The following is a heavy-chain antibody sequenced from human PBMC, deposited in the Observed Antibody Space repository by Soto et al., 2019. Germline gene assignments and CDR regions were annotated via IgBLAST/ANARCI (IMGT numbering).Heavy chain of an antibody. J-gene: IGHJ4*02. V-gene: IGHV5-51*01. Sequence: PGESLKISCEGSGYIFTSYWIGWVRLMPGKGLEWMGIIYPGDSDTRYSPSFQGQVTISAVKSICTAYLQWNSLKASDTAMSFCARLEHFDTSAGSTGDFEYWGQGTLVTVCS. CDR3: ARLEHFDTSAGSTGDFEY. CDR2: IYPGDSDT. CDR1: GYIFTSYW. D-gene: IGHD3-22*01.